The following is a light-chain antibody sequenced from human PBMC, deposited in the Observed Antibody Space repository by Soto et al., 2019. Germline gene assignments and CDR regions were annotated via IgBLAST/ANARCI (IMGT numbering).Light chain of an antibody. V-gene: IGKV1-5*01. J-gene: IGKJ5*01. CDR2: DAS. Sequence: IQMTQSPSTLSASVGDRVTITCRASQSISSWLAWYQQKPGKAPKLLIYDASSLESGVPSRFSGSGSGTEFTLTISSLQPDDFATYYCQQYKGYSRTFGQGTRLEIK. CDR1: QSISSW. CDR3: QQYKGYSRT.